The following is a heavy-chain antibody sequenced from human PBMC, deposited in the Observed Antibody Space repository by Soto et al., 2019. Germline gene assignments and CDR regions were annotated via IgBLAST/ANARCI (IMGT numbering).Heavy chain of an antibody. CDR3: VRPHTRKFDS. V-gene: IGHV3-7*01. J-gene: IGHJ4*02. Sequence: EVQLVESGGGLVQPGGSLRLSCEASGSTFGIHWMTWVRQAPGKALEWVANIKEDGSEKYYVDSVKGRFTISRDNAKNSLFLQMTSLRTEDTAVYYCVRPHTRKFDSWGQGTLVTVSS. CDR1: GSTFGIHW. D-gene: IGHD2-2*01. CDR2: IKEDGSEK.